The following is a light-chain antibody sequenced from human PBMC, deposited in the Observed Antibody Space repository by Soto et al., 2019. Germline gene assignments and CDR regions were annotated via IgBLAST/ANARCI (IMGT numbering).Light chain of an antibody. J-gene: IGKJ1*01. CDR3: QQYGSSPRT. Sequence: EIVLTQSPGTLSLSPGERATLSCRASQSVSSSYLAWYQQKPGQAPRLLIYGASSRATGIPDRFSSSGSGEDFTLTISRLEPEDFAVYYCQQYGSSPRTFGQGTKVEIK. CDR2: GAS. CDR1: QSVSSSY. V-gene: IGKV3-20*01.